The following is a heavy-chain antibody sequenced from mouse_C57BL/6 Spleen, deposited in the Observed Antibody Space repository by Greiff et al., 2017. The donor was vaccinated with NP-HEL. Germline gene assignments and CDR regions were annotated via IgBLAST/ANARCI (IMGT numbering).Heavy chain of an antibody. D-gene: IGHD2-4*01. Sequence: EVQLVESGGGLVKPGGSLKLSCAASGFTFSDYGMHWVRQAPEKGLEWVAYISSGSSTIYYADTVKGRFTISRDNAKNTLFLQMTSLRSEDTAMYYCARGPIYYDYESYYAMDDWGQGTSVTVSS. CDR2: ISSGSSTI. CDR3: ARGPIYYDYESYYAMDD. CDR1: GFTFSDYG. V-gene: IGHV5-17*01. J-gene: IGHJ4*01.